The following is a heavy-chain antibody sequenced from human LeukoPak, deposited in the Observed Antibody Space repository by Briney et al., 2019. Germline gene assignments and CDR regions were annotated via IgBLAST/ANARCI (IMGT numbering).Heavy chain of an antibody. Sequence: GGSLRLSCAASGFTFSSYAMHWVRQAPGKGLEWVAVISYDGSNKYYADSVKGRFTISRDNSKNTLFLQMNSLRAEDTAVYYCAKGPPLRWFGERSSNGMDVWGQGTTVTVSS. CDR1: GFTFSSYA. CDR2: ISYDGSNK. D-gene: IGHD3-10*01. V-gene: IGHV3-30*04. J-gene: IGHJ6*02. CDR3: AKGPPLRWFGERSSNGMDV.